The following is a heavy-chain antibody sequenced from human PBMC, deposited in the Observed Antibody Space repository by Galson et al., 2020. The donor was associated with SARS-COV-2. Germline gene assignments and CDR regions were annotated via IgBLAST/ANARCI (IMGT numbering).Heavy chain of an antibody. J-gene: IGHJ2*01. Sequence: GESLKISCKASGYTFTSYDINWVRQATGQGLEWMGWMNPNSGNTGYAQKFQGRVTMTRNTSISTAYMELSSLRYEDTAVYYCARGHIAAAGTDWYCVLWGRGTLVTVSS. CDR3: ARGHIAAAGTDWYCVL. D-gene: IGHD6-13*01. V-gene: IGHV1-8*01. CDR2: MNPNSGNT. CDR1: GYTFTSYD.